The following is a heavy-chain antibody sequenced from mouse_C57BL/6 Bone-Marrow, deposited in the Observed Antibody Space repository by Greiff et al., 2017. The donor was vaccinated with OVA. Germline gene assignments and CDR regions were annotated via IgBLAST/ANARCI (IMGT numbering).Heavy chain of an antibody. V-gene: IGHV1-49*01. Sequence: LQQSGAELVRPGSSVKLSCKASYFAFMASAMHWVKQRPGHGLEWIGSFTMYSDATEYSENFKGKATLTANTSASTAYRELRSRTSGDAAVCNSARGITTVDYWGQGTTLTVSS. D-gene: IGHD1-1*01. CDR3: ARGITTVDY. CDR1: YFAFMASA. J-gene: IGHJ2*01. CDR2: FTMYSDAT.